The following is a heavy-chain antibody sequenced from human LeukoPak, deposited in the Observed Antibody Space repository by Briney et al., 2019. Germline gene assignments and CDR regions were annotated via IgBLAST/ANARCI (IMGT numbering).Heavy chain of an antibody. CDR1: GFTFDDYA. J-gene: IGHJ4*02. CDR2: ISWNSGSI. D-gene: IGHD5-18*01. V-gene: IGHV3-9*01. Sequence: GGSLRLSCAASGFTFDDYALHWVRQAPGKGLEWVSGISWNSGSIGYADSVKGRFTISRDNAKNSLYLQMNSLGVEDTALYYCAKGLFTAMLEHWGQGTLVTVSS. CDR3: AKGLFTAMLEH.